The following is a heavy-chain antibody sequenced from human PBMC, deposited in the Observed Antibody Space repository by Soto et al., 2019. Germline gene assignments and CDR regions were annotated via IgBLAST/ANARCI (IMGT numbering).Heavy chain of an antibody. J-gene: IGHJ4*02. D-gene: IGHD4-4*01. CDR2: NNAATGNI. CDR1: RYTFTAYV. Sequence: ASMNVYCKASRYTFTAYVLHLVRQAPGQRTDGLGWNNAATGNIRYSQIFQDGITLTGDTSASTAYMELSGLGSVDTALYYCARGNSNEVLDYWGQGALVTVSS. CDR3: ARGNSNEVLDY. V-gene: IGHV1-3*01.